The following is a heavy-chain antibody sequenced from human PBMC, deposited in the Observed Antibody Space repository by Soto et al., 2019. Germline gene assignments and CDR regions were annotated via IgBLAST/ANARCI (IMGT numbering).Heavy chain of an antibody. D-gene: IGHD1-1*01. Sequence: EVQLSQSGGGLVQRGGSLRLSCEGSGFSFGDYGINWVRQAPGKGLEWVSGISGSGNQIYYSDSVEGRFTISRDNSKNTVFLQLNGLSAGDTAVYFSAKKQDWNRPDPGAFDVWGQGTTVTVSS. V-gene: IGHV3-23*01. J-gene: IGHJ3*01. CDR2: ISGSGNQI. CDR3: AKKQDWNRPDPGAFDV. CDR1: GFSFGDYG.